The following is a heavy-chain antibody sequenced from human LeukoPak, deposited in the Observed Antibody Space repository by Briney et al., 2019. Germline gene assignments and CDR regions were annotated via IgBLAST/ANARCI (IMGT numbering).Heavy chain of an antibody. V-gene: IGHV3-30*02. J-gene: IGHJ4*02. CDR3: AKDLGGEYNIFDY. CDR1: GFTFSAYA. Sequence: GGSLRLSCAASGFTFSAYAMHWIRQAPGRGLEWVAFVRYGGSIKYYADPVKGRFTISRDNSKNTLYLQMNSLRAEDTPVYWCAKDLGGEYNIFDYWGQGTLVTVSS. D-gene: IGHD3-9*01. CDR2: VRYGGSIK.